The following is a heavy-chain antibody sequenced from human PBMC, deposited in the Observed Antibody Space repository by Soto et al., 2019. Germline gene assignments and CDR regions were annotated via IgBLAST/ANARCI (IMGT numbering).Heavy chain of an antibody. J-gene: IGHJ4*02. CDR1: GFSFNIYA. Sequence: PGGSLRLSCAASGFSFNIYAMSWVRQSPGEGLEWVSGIGGSGDRTHYVDSVKGRFTISRDNVKNTLYLQMNSLRAEDTAVYYCAKASTYEYVWGSFRYYFDHWGQGALVTVSS. D-gene: IGHD3-16*02. V-gene: IGHV3-23*01. CDR3: AKASTYEYVWGSFRYYFDH. CDR2: IGGSGDRT.